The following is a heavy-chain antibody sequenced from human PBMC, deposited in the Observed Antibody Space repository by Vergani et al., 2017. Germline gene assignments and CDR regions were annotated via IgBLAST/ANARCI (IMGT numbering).Heavy chain of an antibody. V-gene: IGHV3-23*01. CDR1: GFTFSSYA. CDR3: AQTSRAVYYYMDV. Sequence: EVQLLESGGGLVQPGGSLRLSCAASGFTFSSYAMSWVRQAPGKGLEWVSAISGSGGSTYYADSVNGRFTISRDNSKNTLYLQMNSLRAEDTAVYYCAQTSRAVYYYMDVWGKGTTVTVSS. J-gene: IGHJ6*03. CDR2: ISGSGGST. D-gene: IGHD2-2*01.